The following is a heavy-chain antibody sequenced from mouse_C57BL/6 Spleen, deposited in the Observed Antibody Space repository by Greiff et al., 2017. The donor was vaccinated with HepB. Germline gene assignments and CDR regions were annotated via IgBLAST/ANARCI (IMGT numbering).Heavy chain of an antibody. CDR2: IYPSDSET. D-gene: IGHD1-1*01. CDR1: GYTFTSYW. CDR3: ARGVTTVVATGFDY. Sequence: QVQLQQPGAELVRPGSSVKLSCKASGYTFTSYWMDWVKQRPGQGLEWIGNIYPSDSETHYNQKFKDKATLTVDKSSSTAYMQLSSLTSADSAVYYCARGVTTVVATGFDYWGQGTTLTVSS. V-gene: IGHV1-61*01. J-gene: IGHJ2*01.